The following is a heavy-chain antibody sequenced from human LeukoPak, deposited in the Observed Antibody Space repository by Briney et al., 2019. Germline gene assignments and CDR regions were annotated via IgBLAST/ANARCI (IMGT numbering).Heavy chain of an antibody. D-gene: IGHD2-8*01. CDR2: ISYHARDQ. CDR1: GFTFRDYT. V-gene: IGHV3-30*04. Sequence: GGSLRLSCAASGFTFRDYTMNWVRQAPGKGLEWVTVISYHARDQFYADSVKGRFTVSRDNSRNTLYLQMNSLRAEDSAVYYCAAQPCINGICYLDYWGQGTLVTVSS. CDR3: AAQPCINGICYLDY. J-gene: IGHJ4*02.